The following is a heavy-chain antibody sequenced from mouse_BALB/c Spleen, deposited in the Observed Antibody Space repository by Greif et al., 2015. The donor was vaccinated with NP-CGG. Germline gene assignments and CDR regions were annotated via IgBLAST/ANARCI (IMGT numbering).Heavy chain of an antibody. J-gene: IGHJ4*01. D-gene: IGHD2-4*01. CDR3: ARYDYDYYAMDY. Sequence: QVQLKESGAELVRPGSSVKISCKASGYAFSSYWMNWVKQRPGQGLEWIGQIYPGDGDTNYNGKSKGKATLTADKSSSTAYMQLSSLTSEDSAVYFCARYDYDYYAMDYWGQGTSVTVSS. CDR2: IYPGDGDT. CDR1: GYAFSSYW. V-gene: IGHV1-80*01.